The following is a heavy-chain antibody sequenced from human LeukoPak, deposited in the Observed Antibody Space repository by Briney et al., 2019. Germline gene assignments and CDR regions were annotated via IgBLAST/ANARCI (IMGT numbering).Heavy chain of an antibody. V-gene: IGHV3-30*18. Sequence: GRSLRLSCAASGFTFSSYGMHWVRQAPGKGLEWVAVISYDGSNKYYADSVKGRFTISRDNSKNTLYLQMNSLRAEDTAVYYCAKDAELRFLEWLFPKSPYYYGMDVWGQGTTVTVSS. CDR2: ISYDGSNK. CDR3: AKDAELRFLEWLFPKSPYYYGMDV. J-gene: IGHJ6*02. CDR1: GFTFSSYG. D-gene: IGHD3-3*01.